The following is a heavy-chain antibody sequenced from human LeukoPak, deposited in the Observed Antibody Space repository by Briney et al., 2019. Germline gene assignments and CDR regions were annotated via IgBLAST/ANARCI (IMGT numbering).Heavy chain of an antibody. D-gene: IGHD3-3*01. Sequence: VASVKVSCKASGYTFSSYDINWVRQATGQGLEWMGWMNPNSGNAGYAQTFQGRATMTRNTSINTAYMELSSLRSEDTAVYYCARGRYYDFWSGYYGTKTFDYWGQGTLVTVSS. CDR2: MNPNSGNA. V-gene: IGHV1-8*01. J-gene: IGHJ4*02. CDR3: ARGRYYDFWSGYYGTKTFDY. CDR1: GYTFSSYD.